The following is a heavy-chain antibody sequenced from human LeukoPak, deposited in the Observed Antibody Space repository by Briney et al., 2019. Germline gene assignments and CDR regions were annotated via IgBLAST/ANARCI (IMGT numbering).Heavy chain of an antibody. Sequence: SETLSLTCTVSGGSISSYYWSWIRQPPGKGLEWIGYIYYSGSTNYNPSLKSRVTISVDTSKNQFSLKLSSVTAADTAVYYCARESTVLLWFGESYYFDYWGQGTLVTVSS. CDR3: ARESTVLLWFGESYYFDY. CDR2: IYYSGST. D-gene: IGHD3-10*01. J-gene: IGHJ4*02. V-gene: IGHV4-59*12. CDR1: GGSISSYY.